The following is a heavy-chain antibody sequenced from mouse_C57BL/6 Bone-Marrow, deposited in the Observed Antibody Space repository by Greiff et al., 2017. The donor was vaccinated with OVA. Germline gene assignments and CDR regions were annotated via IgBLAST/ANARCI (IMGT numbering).Heavy chain of an antibody. D-gene: IGHD1-1*01. CDR3: TKGYYGSSSYWYFDV. CDR2: IDPEDGDT. CDR1: GFNIKDYY. V-gene: IGHV14-1*01. J-gene: IGHJ1*03. Sequence: VQLKQSGAELVRPGASVKLSCTASGFNIKDYYMHWVKQRPEQGLEWIGRIDPEDGDTEYAPKFQGKATMTADTSSNTAYLQLSSLTSEDTAVYYCTKGYYGSSSYWYFDVWGTGTTVTVSS.